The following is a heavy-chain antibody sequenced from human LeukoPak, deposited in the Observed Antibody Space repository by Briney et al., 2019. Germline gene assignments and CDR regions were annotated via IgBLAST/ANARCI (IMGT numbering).Heavy chain of an antibody. CDR1: GFTFSSYS. V-gene: IGHV3-21*01. CDR3: ARDVSRISDY. J-gene: IGHJ4*02. Sequence: GGSLRLSCAASGFTFSSYSMNWVRQAPGKGLEWVSSISSGSSYIYYADSLKGRFTISRDNVKNSLYLQMNSLRAEDTAVYYCARDVSRISDYWGQGTLVTVSS. D-gene: IGHD2-15*01. CDR2: ISSGSSYI.